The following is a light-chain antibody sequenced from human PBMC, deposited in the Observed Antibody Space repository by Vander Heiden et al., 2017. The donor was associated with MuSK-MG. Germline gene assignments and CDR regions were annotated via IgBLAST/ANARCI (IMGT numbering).Light chain of an antibody. J-gene: IGKJ1*01. V-gene: IGKV3-20*01. CDR2: GPS. Sequence: EIVLTQSPGTLSLSPGERATLSCRASQSVSSSYLAWYQQKPGQAPRLLIYGPSSRATGIPDRFSGSGSGTDFTLTISRLEPEDFALYYCQQDGSSPWTFGQGTKVEIK. CDR3: QQDGSSPWT. CDR1: QSVSSSY.